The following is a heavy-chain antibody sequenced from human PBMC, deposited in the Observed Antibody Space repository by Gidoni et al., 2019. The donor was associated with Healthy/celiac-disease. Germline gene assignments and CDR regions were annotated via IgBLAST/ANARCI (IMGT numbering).Heavy chain of an antibody. D-gene: IGHD3-3*01. CDR1: GGSISSSRYS. V-gene: IGHV4-39*01. CDR3: ARNVLRFLEWSEGGWFDP. J-gene: IGHJ5*02. CDR2: IYYSGST. Sequence: QLQLQESGPGLVKPSETLSLTCTVSGGSISSSRYSWGWIRQPPGKGLEWIGSIYYSGSTYYNPSLKSRVTISVDTSKNQFSLKLSSVTAADTAVYYCARNVLRFLEWSEGGWFDPWGQGTLVTVSS.